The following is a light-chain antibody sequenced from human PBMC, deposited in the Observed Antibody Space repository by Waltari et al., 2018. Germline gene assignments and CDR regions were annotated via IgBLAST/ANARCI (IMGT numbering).Light chain of an antibody. CDR2: GAS. Sequence: DIQMTQSPSSLSASFGDRVTITCRASQGIANYLHGYQQKSGKAPNLLIYGASSLQRGVPSRFSGSGSATDFTLTISSLQPEDFATYYCQQSYGTPYTFGQGTKLEIK. CDR1: QGIANY. J-gene: IGKJ2*01. V-gene: IGKV1-39*01. CDR3: QQSYGTPYT.